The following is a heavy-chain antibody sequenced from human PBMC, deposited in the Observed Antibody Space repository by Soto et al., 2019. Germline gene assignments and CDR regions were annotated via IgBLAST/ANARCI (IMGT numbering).Heavy chain of an antibody. CDR3: ARDNYYGSVSYDWGGYNYYYYYGMDV. J-gene: IGHJ6*02. V-gene: IGHV4-30-4*01. CDR1: GGSISSGDYY. Sequence: QVQLQESGPGLVKPSQTLSLTCTVAGGSISSGDYYWSWIRQPPGKGLEWIGYIYYSGSTDYNPYLHRRVTISVDTAKKQLSLKLSSVTDADTDVYYCARDNYYGSVSYDWGGYNYYYYYGMDVWGQGTTVTVSS. CDR2: IYYSGST. D-gene: IGHD3-10*01.